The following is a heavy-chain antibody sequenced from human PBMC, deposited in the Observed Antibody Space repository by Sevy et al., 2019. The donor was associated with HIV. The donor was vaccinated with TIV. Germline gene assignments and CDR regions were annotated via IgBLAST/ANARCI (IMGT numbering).Heavy chain of an antibody. D-gene: IGHD3-22*01. CDR1: GYTLTGFS. J-gene: IGHJ4*02. V-gene: IGHV1-24*01. CDR3: ATTKDYYDSSGYPFDY. CDR2: FDPEDGET. Sequence: ASVKVSCKVTGYTLTGFSMHWVRQTPGKGLEWMGTFDPEDGETIYAQKFQGRVIMTEDTSADTAQMDMSSLTSEDTAVYYCATTKDYYDSSGYPFDYWGQGTLVTVSS.